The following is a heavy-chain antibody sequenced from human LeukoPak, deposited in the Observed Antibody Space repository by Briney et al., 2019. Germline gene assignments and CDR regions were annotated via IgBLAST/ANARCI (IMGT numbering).Heavy chain of an antibody. D-gene: IGHD3-3*01. CDR3: ARVYYDFWSGYYSDY. CDR1: GYTFTSYD. CDR2: MNPNSGNT. V-gene: IGHV1-8*03. J-gene: IGHJ4*02. Sequence: ASVKVSCKASGYTFTSYDINWVRQASGQGLEWMGWMNPNSGNTGYAQKFQGRVTITRNTSISTAYMELSSLRSEDTAVYYCARVYYDFWSGYYSDYWGQGTLVTVSS.